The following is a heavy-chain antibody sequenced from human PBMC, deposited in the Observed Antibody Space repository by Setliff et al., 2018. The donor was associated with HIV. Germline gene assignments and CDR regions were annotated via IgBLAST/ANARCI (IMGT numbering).Heavy chain of an antibody. J-gene: IGHJ6*03. V-gene: IGHV4-31*03. D-gene: IGHD2-2*01. Sequence: SETLSLTCTVSGGSISSGGYYWSWIRQHPGKGLEWIGYIYYSGSTYYNPSLKSRVTISVDTSKNQFSLKLSSVTAADTAVYYCARGTLVVPDARDYYYYLDIWGQGNTVTVSS. CDR1: GGSISSGGYY. CDR2: IYYSGST. CDR3: ARGTLVVPDARDYYYYLDI.